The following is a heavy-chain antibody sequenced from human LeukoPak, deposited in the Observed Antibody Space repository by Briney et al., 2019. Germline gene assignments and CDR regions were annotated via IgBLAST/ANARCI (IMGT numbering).Heavy chain of an antibody. Sequence: PGGSLRLSCAASEFTFSTYWMHWVRQAPGKGLVWVSRINPDGSTASYAGSVEGRFTISRDNAKNSLYLQMNSLRAEDTAVYYCVSGIYYFDYWGQGTLVTVTS. CDR2: INPDGSTA. V-gene: IGHV3-74*01. CDR1: EFTFSTYW. D-gene: IGHD1-26*01. J-gene: IGHJ4*02. CDR3: VSGIYYFDY.